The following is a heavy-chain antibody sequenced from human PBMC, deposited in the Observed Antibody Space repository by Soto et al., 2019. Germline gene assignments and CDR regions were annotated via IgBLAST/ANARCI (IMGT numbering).Heavy chain of an antibody. V-gene: IGHV1-18*01. D-gene: IGHD1-7*01. J-gene: IGHJ5*02. CDR1: VYRFYTYG. Sequence: XSVKVSCKASVYRFYTYGINWVRQAPGQGLEWMGWISAYNGNTNYAQKLQGRVTMTTDTSTSTAYMELRSLRSDYTAVYYCARDTDNWNYAWFDPWGQGTLVTVSS. CDR2: ISAYNGNT. CDR3: ARDTDNWNYAWFDP.